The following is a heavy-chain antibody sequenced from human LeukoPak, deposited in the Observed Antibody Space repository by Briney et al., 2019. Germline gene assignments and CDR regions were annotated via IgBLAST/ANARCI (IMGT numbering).Heavy chain of an antibody. CDR3: ARGERAAASFMAR. V-gene: IGHV1-46*01. CDR2: INPSGGST. J-gene: IGHJ4*02. D-gene: IGHD6-13*01. CDR1: GYTFTSYY. Sequence: ASVKVSCKASGYTFTSYYMHWVRQAPGQGLEWMGIINPSGGSTSYAQKFQGRVTMTRNTSISTAYMELSSLRSEDTAVYYCARGERAAASFMARWGQGTLVTVSS.